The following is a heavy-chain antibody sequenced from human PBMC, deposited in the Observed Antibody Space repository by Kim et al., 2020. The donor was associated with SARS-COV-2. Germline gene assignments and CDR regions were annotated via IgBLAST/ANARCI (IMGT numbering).Heavy chain of an antibody. D-gene: IGHD4-17*01. CDR3: ARTTTVVTPEGYYYYGMDV. V-gene: IGHV4-4*07. CDR1: GGSISSYY. CDR2: IYTSGST. J-gene: IGHJ6*02. Sequence: ETLSLTCTISGGSISSYYWSWIRQPAGKGLEWIGRIYTSGSTNYNPSLKSRVTMSVDTSKNQFSLKLSSVTAADTAVYYCARTTTVVTPEGYYYYGMDVWGQGTTVTVSS.